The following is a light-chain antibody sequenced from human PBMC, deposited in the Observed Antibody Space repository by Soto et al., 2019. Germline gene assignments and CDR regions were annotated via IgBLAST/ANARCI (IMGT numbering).Light chain of an antibody. CDR3: QQYGSSGT. CDR2: GAS. Sequence: DIVLTQSPGTLSLSPGERATLSCRASQTVLNNYLTWYQQKPGQAPRRLIFGASFRATGIPDRFSGSGSGTDFTLTISSLEPEDFAVYYCQQYGSSGTFGQGTKVDIK. V-gene: IGKV3-20*01. J-gene: IGKJ1*01. CDR1: QTVLNNY.